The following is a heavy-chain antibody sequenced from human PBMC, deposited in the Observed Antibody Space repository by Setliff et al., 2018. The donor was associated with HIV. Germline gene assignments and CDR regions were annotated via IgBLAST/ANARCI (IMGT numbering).Heavy chain of an antibody. Sequence: GGSLRLSCADSGVTFSNYWMNWVRQAPGKGLEWVANIKGDGSEKHYVDSVKGRFSISRDNAKKSLFLQMNSLRAEDTAVYYCSKEVGIVGGITNYYYYYYMDVWGKGTTVTVSS. CDR3: SKEVGIVGGITNYYYYYYMDV. J-gene: IGHJ6*03. CDR2: IKGDGSEK. V-gene: IGHV3-7*03. D-gene: IGHD1-26*01. CDR1: GVTFSNYW.